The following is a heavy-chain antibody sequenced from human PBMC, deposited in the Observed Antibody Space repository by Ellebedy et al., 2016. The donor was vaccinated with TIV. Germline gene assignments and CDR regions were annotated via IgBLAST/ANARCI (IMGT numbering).Heavy chain of an antibody. D-gene: IGHD2-15*01. Sequence: MPSETLSLTCTVSGGSISGYYWSWIRQTPEKGLERIGFIYYRGTTDYNPSLQSRVTMSVDTSKNQFSLKMNSVTAADAAMYYCARRAAGLSTKFDSWGQGALVTVSS. CDR1: GGSISGYY. J-gene: IGHJ4*02. CDR3: ARRAAGLSTKFDS. CDR2: IYYRGTT. V-gene: IGHV4-59*01.